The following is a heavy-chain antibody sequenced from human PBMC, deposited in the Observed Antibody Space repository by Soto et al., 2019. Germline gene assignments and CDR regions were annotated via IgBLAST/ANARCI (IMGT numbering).Heavy chain of an antibody. D-gene: IGHD1-26*01. V-gene: IGHV4-4*02. CDR1: GGSISSSNW. Sequence: PSETLSLTCAVSGGSISSSNWWSWVRQPPRKALEWIGEIYHSGSTNYNPSLKSRVTISVDKSKNQFSLKLSSVIAADTAVYYCARVSGSYYYGMDVWGQGTTVNVSS. J-gene: IGHJ6*02. CDR3: ARVSGSYYYGMDV. CDR2: IYHSGST.